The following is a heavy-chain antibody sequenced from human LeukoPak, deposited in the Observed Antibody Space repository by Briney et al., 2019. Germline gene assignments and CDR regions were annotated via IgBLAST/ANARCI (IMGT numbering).Heavy chain of an antibody. CDR1: GDSMSGHF. CDR3: ARGARAGYNLEPFDY. CDR2: VYYSGST. D-gene: IGHD5-24*01. V-gene: IGHV4-59*08. Sequence: SETLSLTCTVSGDSMSGHFWSWIRQPPGKGLEWIGYVYYSGSTKYNPSLKSRVTISVDTSKNQFSLKLSSVTAADTAVYYCARGARAGYNLEPFDYWGQGTLVTVSS. J-gene: IGHJ4*02.